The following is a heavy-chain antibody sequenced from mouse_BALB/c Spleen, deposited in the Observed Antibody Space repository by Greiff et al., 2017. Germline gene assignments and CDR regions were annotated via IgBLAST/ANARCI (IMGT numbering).Heavy chain of an antibody. V-gene: IGHV1-31*01. D-gene: IGHD1-1*01. CDR3: ARGITTVVATPMDY. CDR1: GYSFTGYY. CDR2: INPYNGAT. Sequence: EVQLQESGPELVKPGASVKISCKASGYSFTGYYMHWVKQSHVKSLEWIGRINPYNGATSYNQNFKDKASLTVDKSSSTAYMELHSLTSEDSAVYYCARGITTVVATPMDYWGQGTSVTVSS. J-gene: IGHJ4*01.